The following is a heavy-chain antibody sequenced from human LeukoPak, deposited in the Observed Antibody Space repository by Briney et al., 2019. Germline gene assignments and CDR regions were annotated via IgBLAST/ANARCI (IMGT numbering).Heavy chain of an antibody. Sequence: SETLSLTCTVSGGSISSYYWSWIRQPAGKGLEWIGRIYTSGSTNYNPSLKSRVTMSVATSKNQFSLKLSSVTAADTAVYYCARDGITYYYDSSGYYGYYGMDVWGQGTTVTVSS. CDR2: IYTSGST. CDR3: ARDGITYYYDSSGYYGYYGMDV. CDR1: GGSISSYY. V-gene: IGHV4-4*07. D-gene: IGHD3-22*01. J-gene: IGHJ6*02.